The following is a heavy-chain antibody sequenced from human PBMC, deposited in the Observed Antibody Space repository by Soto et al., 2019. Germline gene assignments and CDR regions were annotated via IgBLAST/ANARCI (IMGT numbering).Heavy chain of an antibody. J-gene: IGHJ5*02. V-gene: IGHV5-51*01. CDR2: IYPGDSDT. CDR1: GYSFTSYW. CDR3: ARRLDSSGWYLGVRRLPNWFAP. Sequence: PGESLKISCKGSGYSFTSYWIGWVRQMPGKGLEWMGIIYPGDSDTRYSPSFQGQVTISADKSISTAYLQWSSLKASDTAMYYCARRLDSSGWYLGVRRLPNWFAPWGQGTLVTVSS. D-gene: IGHD6-19*01.